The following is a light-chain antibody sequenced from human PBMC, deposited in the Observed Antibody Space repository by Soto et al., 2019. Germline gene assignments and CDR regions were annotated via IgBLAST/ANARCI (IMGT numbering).Light chain of an antibody. CDR3: CSYAGSSTHYV. CDR2: EVS. J-gene: IGLJ1*01. Sequence: QSAVTQPASVSGSPGQSITISCTGTSSDVGNYNLVSWYQQHPGKAPKLMVYEVSKRPSGVSNRFSGSKSGNTASLTISGLQTEDEADYYCCSYAGSSTHYVFGTGTKVTVL. V-gene: IGLV2-23*02. CDR1: SSDVGNYNL.